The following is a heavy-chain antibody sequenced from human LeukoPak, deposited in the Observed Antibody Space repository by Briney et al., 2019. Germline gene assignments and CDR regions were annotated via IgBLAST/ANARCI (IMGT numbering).Heavy chain of an antibody. CDR2: INHSGST. J-gene: IGHJ5*02. CDR3: ARRNRWFDP. V-gene: IGHV4-34*01. D-gene: IGHD1-14*01. CDR1: GGSFSGYY. Sequence: PSETLSLTCAVYGGSFSGYYWSWIRQPPGKGLEWIGEINHSGSTNYNPSLKSRVTISVDTSKNQFSLKLSSVTAADTAVYYCARRNRWFDPWGQGTLVTVSS.